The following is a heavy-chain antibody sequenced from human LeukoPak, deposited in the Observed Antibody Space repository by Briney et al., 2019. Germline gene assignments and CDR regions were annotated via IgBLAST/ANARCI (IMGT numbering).Heavy chain of an antibody. CDR2: MNPNSGNS. J-gene: IGHJ4*02. V-gene: IGHV1-8*01. Sequence: GASVKVSCKASGYTFTNYDINWVRQATGQGLEWMGYMNPNSGNSAYAQKFQDRVTITTDDSISTASMELSGLRSEDTALYYCAREGLDYWGQGTLVTVSS. CDR3: AREGLDY. CDR1: GYTFTNYD.